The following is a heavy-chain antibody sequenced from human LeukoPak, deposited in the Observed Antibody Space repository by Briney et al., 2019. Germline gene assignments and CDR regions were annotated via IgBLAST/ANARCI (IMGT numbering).Heavy chain of an antibody. V-gene: IGHV3-20*04. Sequence: PGGSLRLSCAASGFTFDDYGMSWVRQAPGKGLEWVSGINWNGGSTGYADSVKGRFTISRDNSKNTLYLQMNSLRAEDTAVYYCAKFYGVKNDAFDIWGQGTMVTVSS. CDR3: AKFYGVKNDAFDI. D-gene: IGHD3-10*01. CDR2: INWNGGST. J-gene: IGHJ3*02. CDR1: GFTFDDYG.